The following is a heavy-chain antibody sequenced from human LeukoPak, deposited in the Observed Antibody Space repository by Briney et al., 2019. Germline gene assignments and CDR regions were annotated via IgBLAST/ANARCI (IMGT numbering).Heavy chain of an antibody. V-gene: IGHV1-8*01. Sequence: ASVKVSCKASGYTFTSYDINWVRQATGQGLEWMGWMNPNSGNTGYAQKFQGRVTMTRDTSTSTVYMELSSLRAEDTAVYYCVSEVGPRNFDSWGQGTLVTVSS. J-gene: IGHJ4*02. CDR3: VSEVGPRNFDS. D-gene: IGHD1-26*01. CDR2: MNPNSGNT. CDR1: GYTFTSYD.